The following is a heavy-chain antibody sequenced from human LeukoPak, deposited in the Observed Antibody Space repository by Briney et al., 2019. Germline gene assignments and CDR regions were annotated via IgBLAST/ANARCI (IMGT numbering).Heavy chain of an antibody. D-gene: IGHD6-13*01. CDR3: AKPRIAAAGTSFDFDY. CDR1: GFTVSSNY. V-gene: IGHV3-66*04. Sequence: GGSLRLSCAASGFTVSSNYMSWVRQAPGKGLEWVSVIYSGGSTYYADSVKGRFTISRDNSKNTLYLQMNSLRAEDTAVYYCAKPRIAAAGTSFDFDYWGQGTLVTVSS. CDR2: IYSGGST. J-gene: IGHJ4*02.